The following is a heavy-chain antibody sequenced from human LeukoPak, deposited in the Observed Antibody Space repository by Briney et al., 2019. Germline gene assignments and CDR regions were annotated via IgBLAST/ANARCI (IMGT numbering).Heavy chain of an antibody. J-gene: IGHJ6*02. Sequence: SETLSLTCTVSGGSISTYFWNWIRQPPGKGLEWIGYIYHTGSSDYNPSLKSRVTISVDTSKNQFSLKLSSVTAADTAVYYCAREYMVRGVNGYYDYGMHVWGQGATVTVSS. D-gene: IGHD3-10*01. V-gene: IGHV4-59*01. CDR1: GGSISTYF. CDR2: IYHTGSS. CDR3: AREYMVRGVNGYYDYGMHV.